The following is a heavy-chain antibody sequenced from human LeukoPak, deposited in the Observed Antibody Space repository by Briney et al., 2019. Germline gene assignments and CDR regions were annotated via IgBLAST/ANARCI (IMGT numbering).Heavy chain of an antibody. CDR3: ARDRTVDYFDY. D-gene: IGHD1-1*01. CDR1: GFFFSNYA. J-gene: IGHJ4*02. Sequence: TGGSLRLSCAASGFFFSNYAMSWVRQAPGKGLEWVSAVTSSGSRTFYTDSVKGRFTISRDNSKNTLYLQMNTLRAEDTAVYYCARDRTVDYFDYWGQGTLVTVSS. V-gene: IGHV3-23*01. CDR2: VTSSGSRT.